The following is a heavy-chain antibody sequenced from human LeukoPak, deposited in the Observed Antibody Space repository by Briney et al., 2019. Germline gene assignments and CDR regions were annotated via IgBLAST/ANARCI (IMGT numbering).Heavy chain of an antibody. D-gene: IGHD5-24*01. J-gene: IGHJ4*02. CDR3: ARVREMATTSYFDY. CDR2: IIPIFGTA. V-gene: IGHV1-69*13. CDR1: GYTFTSYA. Sequence: SVEVSCKASGYTFTSYAISWVRQAPGQGLEWMGGIIPIFGTANYAQKFQGRVTITADESTSTAYMELSSLRSEDTAVYYCARVREMATTSYFDYWGQGTLVTVSS.